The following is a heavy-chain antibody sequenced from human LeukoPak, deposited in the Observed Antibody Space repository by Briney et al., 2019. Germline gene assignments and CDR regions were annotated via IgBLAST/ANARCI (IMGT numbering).Heavy chain of an antibody. CDR1: GFTFSSYS. Sequence: PGGSLRLSCAASGFTFSSYSMNWVRQAPGKGLEWVSSISSSSSYIYYADSVKGRFTISRDNSKNTLYLQMNSLRAEDTAVYYCARERVYGDRGVDASDIWGQGTMVTVSS. CDR2: ISSSSSYI. V-gene: IGHV3-21*04. CDR3: ARERVYGDRGVDASDI. D-gene: IGHD4-17*01. J-gene: IGHJ3*02.